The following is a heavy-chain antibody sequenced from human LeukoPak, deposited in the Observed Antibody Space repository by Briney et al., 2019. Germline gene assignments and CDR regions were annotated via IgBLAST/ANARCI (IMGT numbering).Heavy chain of an antibody. V-gene: IGHV1-18*01. J-gene: IGHJ4*02. Sequence: ASVKVSCKASGYTFTSYGISWVRQAPGQGLEWMGWISAYNGNTNYAQKLQGRVTMTTDTSTSTAYMELRSLRSDDTAVYYCAGARYCSSTSCSKWGDYWGQGTLVTVSS. D-gene: IGHD2-2*01. CDR2: ISAYNGNT. CDR1: GYTFTSYG. CDR3: AGARYCSSTSCSKWGDY.